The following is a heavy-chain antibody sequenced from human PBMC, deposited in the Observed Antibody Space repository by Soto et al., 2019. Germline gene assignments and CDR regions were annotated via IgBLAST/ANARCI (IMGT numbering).Heavy chain of an antibody. V-gene: IGHV3-23*01. D-gene: IGHD3-10*01. CDR3: ALRPGSPYYFDY. CDR2: ISGGGGNT. J-gene: IGHJ4*02. Sequence: GGSLRLSCAASGFTFSSYAMTWVRQAPGKGLEWVSAISGGGGNTYYADSVKGRFTISRDNSKNTLYLQMNSLRAEDTALYYCALRPGSPYYFDYWGQGTLVTVSS. CDR1: GFTFSSYA.